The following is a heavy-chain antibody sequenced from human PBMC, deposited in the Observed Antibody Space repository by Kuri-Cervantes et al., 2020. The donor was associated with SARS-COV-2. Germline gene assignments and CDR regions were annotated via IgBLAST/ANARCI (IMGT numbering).Heavy chain of an antibody. V-gene: IGHV3-7*01. CDR2: ITQDGSEK. CDR3: ARERQNYDFWSGYVGSYFDY. Sequence: GESLKISCAASGFTFSSYWMSWVRQAPGKGLEWVANITQDGSEKYYVDSVKGRFTISRDNAKNSLYLQMNSLRAEDTAVYYCARERQNYDFWSGYVGSYFDYWGQGTLVTVSS. D-gene: IGHD3-3*01. J-gene: IGHJ4*02. CDR1: GFTFSSYW.